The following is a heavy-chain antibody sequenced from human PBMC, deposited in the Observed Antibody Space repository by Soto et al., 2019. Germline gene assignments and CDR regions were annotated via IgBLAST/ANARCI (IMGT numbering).Heavy chain of an antibody. V-gene: IGHV4-34*09. CDR1: GGSFSGYY. Sequence: SETLFLTCAVYGGSFSGYYWSWSRQPPGKGQGWIGQIHHSVSTNSNPSPKSRVTISVDTSKNQFSLKLSSVTTADTAVYYCARVASYDFWIGYYPDYWGQGTLVTVSS. CDR2: IHHSVST. CDR3: ARVASYDFWIGYYPDY. D-gene: IGHD3-3*01. J-gene: IGHJ4*02.